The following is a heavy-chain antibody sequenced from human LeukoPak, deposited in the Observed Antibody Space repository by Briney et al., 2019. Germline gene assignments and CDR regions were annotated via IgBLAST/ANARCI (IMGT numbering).Heavy chain of an antibody. J-gene: IGHJ6*03. D-gene: IGHD6-13*01. CDR2: INPNSGGT. CDR3: ARRSAIAASGTRYHYYYMDV. CDR1: GYTFTSYD. Sequence: ASVKVSCKASGYTFTSYDINWVRQATGQGLEWMGWINPNSGGTNYAQKLQGRVTMTTDTSTSTAYMELRSLRSDDTAVYYCARRSAIAASGTRYHYYYMDVWGKGTTVTVSS. V-gene: IGHV1-18*01.